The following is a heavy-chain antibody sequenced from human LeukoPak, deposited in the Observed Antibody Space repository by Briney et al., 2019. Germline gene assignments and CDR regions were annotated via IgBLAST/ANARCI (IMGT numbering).Heavy chain of an antibody. CDR3: ARADDYGDYIGVYYYGMDV. CDR2: INPNSGGT. D-gene: IGHD4-17*01. J-gene: IGHJ6*02. V-gene: IGHV1-2*02. Sequence: ASVKVSCKASGYTFTGYYMHWVRQAPGQGLEWMGWINPNSGGTNYAQKFQGRVTMTRGTSISTAYMELSRLRSDDTAVYYCARADDYGDYIGVYYYGMDVWGQGTTVTVSS. CDR1: GYTFTGYY.